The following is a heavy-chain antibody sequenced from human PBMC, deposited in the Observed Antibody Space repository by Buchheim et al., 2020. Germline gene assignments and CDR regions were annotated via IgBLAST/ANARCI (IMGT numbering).Heavy chain of an antibody. CDR2: IIPIFGTA. D-gene: IGHD2-2*01. J-gene: IGHJ6*03. CDR3: ARGLDCSSTSCKYRYYYYMDV. V-gene: IGHV1-69*01. CDR1: GGTFSSYA. Sequence: QVQLVQSGAEVKKPGSSVKVSCKASGGTFSSYAISWVRQAPGQGLEWMGWIIPIFGTANYAQKFQGRVTITAAESTSTAYMELSSLRSEDTAVYYCARGLDCSSTSCKYRYYYYMDVGGKGTT.